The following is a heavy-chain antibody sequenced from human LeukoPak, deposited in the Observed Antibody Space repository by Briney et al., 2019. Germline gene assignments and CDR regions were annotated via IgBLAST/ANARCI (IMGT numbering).Heavy chain of an antibody. V-gene: IGHV4-59*01. Sequence: SETLSLTCTVSGGSISSYYWSWIRQPPGKGLEWIGYIYYSGSTNYNPSLKSRVTISVDTSKNQFSLKLSSVTAADTAVYYCAREGNPMAYSGYEDRVDAFDIWGQGTMVTVSS. CDR3: AREGNPMAYSGYEDRVDAFDI. J-gene: IGHJ3*02. D-gene: IGHD5-12*01. CDR1: GGSISSYY. CDR2: IYYSGST.